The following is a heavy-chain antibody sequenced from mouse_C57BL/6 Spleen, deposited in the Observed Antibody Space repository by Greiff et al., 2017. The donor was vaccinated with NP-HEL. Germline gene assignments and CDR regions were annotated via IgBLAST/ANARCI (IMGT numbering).Heavy chain of an antibody. J-gene: IGHJ3*01. CDR3: ARSITTVVATPFAY. CDR1: GYTFTSYW. CDR2: IYPSDSET. V-gene: IGHV1-61*01. Sequence: QVQLQQPGAELVRPGSSVKLSCKASGYTFTSYWMDWVKQRPGQGLEWIGNIYPSDSETYYNQKFKDKATLTVDKSSSTAYMQLSSLTSEDSAVYYCARSITTVVATPFAYWGQGTLVTVSA. D-gene: IGHD1-1*01.